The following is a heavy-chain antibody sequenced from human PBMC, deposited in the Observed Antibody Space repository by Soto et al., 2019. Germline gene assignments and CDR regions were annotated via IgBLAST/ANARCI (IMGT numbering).Heavy chain of an antibody. CDR1: GYTFTDYD. CDR2: MNPNSGRT. Sequence: QVQLVQSGAEVRKPGASVKVSCKTSGYTFTDYDISWVRQAPGQGLEWVGRMNPNSGRTDYAQKLEGRVTMTRDISISTAYMELSSLGYDDTAVYFCSTWGRNGWYTGFFWGQGTLVTVSS. CDR3: STWGRNGWYTGFF. V-gene: IGHV1-8*02. D-gene: IGHD6-19*01. J-gene: IGHJ4*02.